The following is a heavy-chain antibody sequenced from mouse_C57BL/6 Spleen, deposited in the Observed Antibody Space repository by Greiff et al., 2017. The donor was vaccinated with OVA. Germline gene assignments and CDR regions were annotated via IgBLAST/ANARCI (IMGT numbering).Heavy chain of an antibody. D-gene: IGHD2-3*01. CDR2: IRSKSNNYAT. CDR1: GFSFNTYA. J-gene: IGHJ1*03. CDR3: VRIYEGGYFDV. V-gene: IGHV10-1*01. Sequence: EVKLVESGGGLVQPTGSLKLSCAASGFSFNTYAMNWVRQAPGKGLEWVARIRSKSNNYATYYADSVKDRYTISRDDSESMLYLQMNDLKTENTAMYYCVRIYEGGYFDVWGTGTTVTVSS.